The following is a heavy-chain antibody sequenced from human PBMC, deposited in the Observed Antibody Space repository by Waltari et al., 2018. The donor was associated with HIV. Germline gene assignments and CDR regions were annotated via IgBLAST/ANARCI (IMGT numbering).Heavy chain of an antibody. CDR1: GGTVSSSD. J-gene: IGHJ6*02. CDR2: IIPLFGEA. CDR3: ARVPDRSGYQRYAMDV. Sequence: QVQLVQSGAAVKKPGSSVKVSCKAPGGTVSSSDTSWVRQAPGQRLEWMGAIIPLFGEANYAQKFQGRLTITADESTSTAYMELSSLRSEDTAVYYCARVPDRSGYQRYAMDVWGQGTTVTVS. D-gene: IGHD3-22*01. V-gene: IGHV1-69*01.